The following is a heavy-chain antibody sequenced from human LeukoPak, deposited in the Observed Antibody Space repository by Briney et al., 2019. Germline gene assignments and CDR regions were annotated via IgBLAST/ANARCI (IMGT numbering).Heavy chain of an antibody. J-gene: IGHJ6*03. CDR1: GYTFSSDG. Sequence: GASVKVSCKASGYTFSSDGTSWVRQAPGQGLEWMGWINPNSGGTNYAQKLQGRVTMTTDTSTSTAYMALRSLRSDDTAVYYCARYLTYYYYMDVWGKGTTVTISS. CDR2: INPNSGGT. V-gene: IGHV1-18*01. CDR3: ARYLTYYYYMDV.